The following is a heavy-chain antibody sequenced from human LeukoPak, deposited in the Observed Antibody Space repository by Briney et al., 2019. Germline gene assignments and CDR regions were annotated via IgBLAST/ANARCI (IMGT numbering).Heavy chain of an antibody. CDR2: ISAYNGNT. CDR1: GYTFTSYG. J-gene: IGHJ4*02. V-gene: IGHV1-18*01. Sequence: GASVKVSCKASGYTFTSYGTSWVRQAPGQGLEWMGWISAYNGNTNYAQKLQGRVTMTTDTSTSTAYMALRSLRSDDTAVYYCARDRNIAVAGTRDYWGQGTLVTVSS. CDR3: ARDRNIAVAGTRDY. D-gene: IGHD6-19*01.